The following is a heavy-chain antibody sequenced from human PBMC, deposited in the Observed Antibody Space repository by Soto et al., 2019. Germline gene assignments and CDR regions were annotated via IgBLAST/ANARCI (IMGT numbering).Heavy chain of an antibody. CDR1: GFTFTNYW. J-gene: IGHJ4*02. V-gene: IGHV3-74*01. Sequence: EVQLVQSGGGSVQPGGSLRLSCAASGFTFTNYWMHWVRQVPGKGLVWVSRIDGVGAGTSYSDSVRGRSTISRDNAENMLYLQMNSLRAEDTAVYYCTTVVEYWGQRTLVTVSP. CDR2: IDGVGAGT. CDR3: TTVVEY.